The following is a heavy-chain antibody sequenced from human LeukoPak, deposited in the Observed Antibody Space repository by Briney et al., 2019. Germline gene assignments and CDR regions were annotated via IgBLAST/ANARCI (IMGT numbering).Heavy chain of an antibody. D-gene: IGHD3-3*01. CDR3: ARGSDFWSGFAGDY. V-gene: IGHV1-69*01. Sequence: SVKVSCKASGGTFSSYAISWGRQAPGQGLEWMGGIIPIFGTANYAQKFQGRVTITADESTSTAYMELSSLRSEDTAVYYCARGSDFWSGFAGDYWGQGTLVTVSS. CDR1: GGTFSSYA. J-gene: IGHJ4*02. CDR2: IIPIFGTA.